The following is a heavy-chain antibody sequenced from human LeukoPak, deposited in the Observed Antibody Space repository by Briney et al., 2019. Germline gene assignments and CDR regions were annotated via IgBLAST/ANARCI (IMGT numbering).Heavy chain of an antibody. V-gene: IGHV5-51*01. Sequence: GESLQISCKGSGYSFISYWIIWVRQTPGKGLEWMGIIYPSDSDIRYSPSFQGQVTISADKSISTAYLQWSSLKASDTAMYYCARVRGKDIVVVPAAIRPHSTKHWFDPWGQGTLVTVSS. CDR2: IYPSDSDI. CDR1: GYSFISYW. CDR3: ARVRGKDIVVVPAAIRPHSTKHWFDP. J-gene: IGHJ5*02. D-gene: IGHD2-2*02.